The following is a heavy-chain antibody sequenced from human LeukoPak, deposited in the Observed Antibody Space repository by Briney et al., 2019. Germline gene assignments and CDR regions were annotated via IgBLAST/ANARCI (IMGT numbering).Heavy chain of an antibody. J-gene: IGHJ5*02. D-gene: IGHD4-23*01. CDR1: GGPISSGGYY. CDR2: IYYSGST. Sequence: PSETLSLTCTVSGGPISSGGYYWSWIRQHPGKGLEWIGYIYYSGSTYYNPSLKSRVTISVDTSKNQFSLKLSSVTAADTAVYYCARSGGNRNWFDPWGQGTLVTVSS. CDR3: ARSGGNRNWFDP. V-gene: IGHV4-31*03.